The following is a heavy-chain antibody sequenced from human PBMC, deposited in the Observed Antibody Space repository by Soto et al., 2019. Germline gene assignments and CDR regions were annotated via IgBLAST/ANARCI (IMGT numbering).Heavy chain of an antibody. J-gene: IGHJ4*02. CDR1: GGSTSSSSYY. V-gene: IGHV4-30-4*01. CDR3: ARALSGYRYGPGEVY. CDR2: IYYNGSA. Sequence: SETLSLTCTVSGGSTSSSSYYWSWIRQPPGEGLEWIGYIYYNGSAYYNPSLMSRVTMSVDTSKNEFSLNLNSVTAADTAVYFCARALSGYRYGPGEVYWGEGTLVTVYS. D-gene: IGHD5-18*01.